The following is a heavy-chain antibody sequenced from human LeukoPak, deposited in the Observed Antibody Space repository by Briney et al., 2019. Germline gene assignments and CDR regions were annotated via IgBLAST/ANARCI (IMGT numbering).Heavy chain of an antibody. V-gene: IGHV4-61*02. CDR2: IYTSGST. J-gene: IGHJ3*02. CDR3: ARGRSEGFAFDI. CDR1: GGSISSGSYY. Sequence: SETLSLTCTVSGGSISSGSYYWSWIRQPAGKGLEWIGRIYTSGSTNYNPSLKSRVTISVDTSKNQFSLKLSSVTAADTAVYYCARGRSEGFAFDIWGQGTMVTVSS.